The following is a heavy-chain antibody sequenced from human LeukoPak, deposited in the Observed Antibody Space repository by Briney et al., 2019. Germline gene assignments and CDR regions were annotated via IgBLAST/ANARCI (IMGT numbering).Heavy chain of an antibody. Sequence: SETLSLTCTVSGGSISSYYWSWIRQPAGKGLEWIGRIYTSGSTNYKPSLKSRVTMSVDTSTNCFSPNLGPVTAAATAVYYCARDRGSSSSRVLGWYYYYMDVWGKGTTVTVSS. V-gene: IGHV4-4*07. CDR2: IYTSGST. J-gene: IGHJ6*03. D-gene: IGHD6-6*01. CDR3: ARDRGSSSSRVLGWYYYYMDV. CDR1: GGSISSYY.